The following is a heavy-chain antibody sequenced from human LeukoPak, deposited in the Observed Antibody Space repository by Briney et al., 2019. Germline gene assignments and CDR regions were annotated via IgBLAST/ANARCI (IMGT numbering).Heavy chain of an antibody. CDR2: IIPIFGTA. CDR1: RGTFSSYA. D-gene: IGHD1-7*01. J-gene: IGHJ5*02. CDR3: ARDGRAVSWYNWNYDLENWFDP. Sequence: SVKVSCKASRGTFSSYAISWVRQAPGQGLEWVGRIIPIFGTANYAQKFQGRVTITTDESTSTAYMELSSLRSEDTAVYYCARDGRAVSWYNWNYDLENWFDPWGQGTLVTVSS. V-gene: IGHV1-69*05.